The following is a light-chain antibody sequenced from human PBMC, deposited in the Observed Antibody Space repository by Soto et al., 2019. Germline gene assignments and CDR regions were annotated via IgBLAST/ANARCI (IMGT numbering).Light chain of an antibody. Sequence: SYELTQPPSVSVAPGKTARITCGGNTIGSKSVHWYQQKPGEAPVLVIYYDSDRTAGITKRLSGSNAGNTATLPISRVEAGDDADYYGQVLDSSSDPAVFGGGTQLTVL. CDR1: TIGSKS. CDR2: YDS. V-gene: IGLV3-21*04. J-gene: IGLJ7*01. CDR3: QVLDSSSDPAV.